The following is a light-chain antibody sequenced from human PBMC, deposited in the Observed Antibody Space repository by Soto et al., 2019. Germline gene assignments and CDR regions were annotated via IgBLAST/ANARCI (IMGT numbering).Light chain of an antibody. CDR2: GAS. V-gene: IGKV3-20*01. CDR1: QSVSNNY. CDR3: QQYGSSGT. Sequence: EVLLTQSPGTLSLSPGERATLSCRASQSVSNNYLAWYQQKPGKAPRLLIYGASNTATGLPDRLSGGGSGTVLPITIRRLEPEDFAVYYCQQYGSSGTFGQGTKVDIK. J-gene: IGKJ1*01.